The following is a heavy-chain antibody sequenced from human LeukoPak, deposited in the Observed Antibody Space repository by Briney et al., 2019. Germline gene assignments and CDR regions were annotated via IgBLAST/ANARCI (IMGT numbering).Heavy chain of an antibody. CDR3: AGSITMVRGVTTYYYYMDV. Sequence: GASVKVSCKASGGTFSSYAISWVRQAPGQGLEWMGGIIPIFGTANYAQKFQGRVTITTDESTSTAYMELSSLRSEDTAVYYCAGSITMVRGVTTYYYYMDVWGNGTTVTVSS. CDR1: GGTFSSYA. J-gene: IGHJ6*03. D-gene: IGHD3-10*01. CDR2: IIPIFGTA. V-gene: IGHV1-69*05.